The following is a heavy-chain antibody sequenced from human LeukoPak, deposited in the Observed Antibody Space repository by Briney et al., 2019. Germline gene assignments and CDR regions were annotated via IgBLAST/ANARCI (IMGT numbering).Heavy chain of an antibody. Sequence: GASVKVSCKASGYTFTSYDINWVRQATGQGLEWMGWMNPNSGNTGYAQKFQGRVTITRNTSISTAYMELSSLRSEDTAVYYCARVRDYDFWSGDGRSAEYFQHWGQGTLVTVSS. CDR1: GYTFTSYD. D-gene: IGHD3-3*01. V-gene: IGHV1-8*03. CDR3: ARVRDYDFWSGDGRSAEYFQH. J-gene: IGHJ1*01. CDR2: MNPNSGNT.